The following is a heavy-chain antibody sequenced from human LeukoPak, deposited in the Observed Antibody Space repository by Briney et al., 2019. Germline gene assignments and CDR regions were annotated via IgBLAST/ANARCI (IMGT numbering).Heavy chain of an antibody. CDR3: ASSLRSYYYDSSGYSRTIDI. D-gene: IGHD3-22*01. V-gene: IGHV1-69*04. Sequence: GASVKVSCKASGGTFSSYAISWVRQAPGQGLEWMGRIIPILGIANYAQKFQGRVTITADKSTSTAYMELSSLRSEDTAVYYCASSLRSYYYDSSGYSRTIDIWGQGTMVTVSS. J-gene: IGHJ3*02. CDR1: GGTFSSYA. CDR2: IIPILGIA.